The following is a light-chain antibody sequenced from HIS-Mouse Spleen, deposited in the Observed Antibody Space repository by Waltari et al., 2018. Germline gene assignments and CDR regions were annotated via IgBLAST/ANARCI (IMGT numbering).Light chain of an antibody. V-gene: IGLV3-21*02. J-gene: IGLJ3*02. CDR3: QVWDSSSDHRV. CDR1: NIGSKS. Sequence: SYVLTQPPSVSVAPGQTARITCGGNNIGSKSVHWNQQKPGQAPVLVVYDDGDRPSGIPERFSGSNSGNTAPLTISRVEAGDEADYYCQVWDSSSDHRVFGGGTKLPVL. CDR2: DDG.